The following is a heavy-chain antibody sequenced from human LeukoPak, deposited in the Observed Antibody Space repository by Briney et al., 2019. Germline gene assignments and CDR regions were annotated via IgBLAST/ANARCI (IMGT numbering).Heavy chain of an antibody. CDR3: AKEYYDSSGYYEAFDY. D-gene: IGHD3-22*01. CDR2: ISYDGSNK. Sequence: GGSLRLSCAASGFTFSSYGMHWVRQAPGKGLEWVAVISYDGSNKYYADSVKGRFTISRDNSKNTLYLQMNSLRAEDTAVYYCAKEYYDSSGYYEAFDYWGQGTLVTVSS. J-gene: IGHJ4*02. V-gene: IGHV3-30*18. CDR1: GFTFSSYG.